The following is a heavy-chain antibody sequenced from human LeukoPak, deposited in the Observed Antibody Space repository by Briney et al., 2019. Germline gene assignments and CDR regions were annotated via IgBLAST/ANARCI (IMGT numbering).Heavy chain of an antibody. CDR3: ARSIVARPNYYYYLDV. Sequence: SDALSLTCTVSGASITNYYWNWIRQPAGKGLEWIGRIYTSGGTNYNPYLKTRVAMSVDTSKNHFSLKLNSVTAADRAVFYCARSIVARPNYYYYLDVWGKGIRVSVSS. V-gene: IGHV4-4*07. J-gene: IGHJ6*03. CDR1: GASITNYY. D-gene: IGHD6-6*01. CDR2: IYTSGGT.